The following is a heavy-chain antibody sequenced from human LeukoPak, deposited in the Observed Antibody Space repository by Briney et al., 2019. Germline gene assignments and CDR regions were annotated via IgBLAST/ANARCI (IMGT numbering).Heavy chain of an antibody. CDR1: GFTVRSTY. D-gene: IGHD4-17*01. V-gene: IGHV3-66*01. Sequence: TGGSLRLSCAASGFTVRSTYMSWVRQAPGKGLEWVSIIYAGGSAYYADSVKGRFTISRDNSKNTLYLQMNSLRVEDTAVYYCARARNDYGDRNWFDPWGQGTLVTVSS. CDR3: ARARNDYGDRNWFDP. J-gene: IGHJ5*02. CDR2: IYAGGSA.